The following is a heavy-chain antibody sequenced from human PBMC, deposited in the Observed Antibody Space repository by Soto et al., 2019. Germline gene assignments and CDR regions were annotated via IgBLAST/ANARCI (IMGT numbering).Heavy chain of an antibody. J-gene: IGHJ4*02. CDR2: ISAYNGNT. D-gene: IGHD4-17*01. Sequence: QVQLVQSGAEVKKPGASVKVSCKASGYTFITYGINWVRQAPGQGLEWMGWISAYNGNTNYAQKFQGRLTVTTDTSTSTAYMELRSLRSDDTAVYYCARDLGTRYGVTTFEVDYWGQGTLVTVSS. CDR1: GYTFITYG. V-gene: IGHV1-18*01. CDR3: ARDLGTRYGVTTFEVDY.